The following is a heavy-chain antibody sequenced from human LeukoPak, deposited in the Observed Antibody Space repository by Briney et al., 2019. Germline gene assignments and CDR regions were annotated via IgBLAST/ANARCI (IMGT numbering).Heavy chain of an antibody. J-gene: IGHJ4*02. Sequence: SETLSLTCTVSGGSVYTSDYYWAGAPHPPGKGPEWIGDIFYTGKTNYNPSLKSRVSISIDTSKNQFSLKLTSVTAADTAVYYCARVFDSWGQGTLVTVSS. CDR1: GGSVYTSDYY. CDR2: IFYTGKT. V-gene: IGHV4-39*07. CDR3: ARVFDS.